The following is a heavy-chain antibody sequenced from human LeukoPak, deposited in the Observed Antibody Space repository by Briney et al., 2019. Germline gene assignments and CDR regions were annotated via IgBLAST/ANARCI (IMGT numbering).Heavy chain of an antibody. CDR3: AREDIVVVPAAYGMDV. Sequence: SVKVSCKASGGTFSSYAISWVRQAPGQGLEWMGGIIPIFGTANYAQKFQGRVTITADESTSTAYMELSSLRSDDTAVYYCAREDIVVVPAAYGMDVWGQGTTVTVSS. D-gene: IGHD2-2*01. CDR1: GGTFSSYA. V-gene: IGHV1-69*13. CDR2: IIPIFGTA. J-gene: IGHJ6*02.